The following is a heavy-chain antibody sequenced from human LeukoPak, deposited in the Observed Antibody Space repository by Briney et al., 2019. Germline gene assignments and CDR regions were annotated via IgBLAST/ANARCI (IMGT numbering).Heavy chain of an antibody. CDR1: GFTFSSYD. J-gene: IGHJ4*02. CDR2: IWFDGSNK. Sequence: PGGSLRLSCAASGFTFSSYDMHWVRQAPGKGLEWVALIWFDGSNKYYADSVKGRFTISRDNSKNTLYLQMNSLRAEDTAVYYCARDCRYYDYVWGSYRFPGLDYWGQGTLVTVSS. V-gene: IGHV3-33*01. D-gene: IGHD3-16*02. CDR3: ARDCRYYDYVWGSYRFPGLDY.